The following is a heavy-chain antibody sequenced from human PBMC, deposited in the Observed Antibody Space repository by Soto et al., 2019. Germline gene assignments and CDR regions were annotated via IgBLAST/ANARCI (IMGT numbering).Heavy chain of an antibody. CDR2: ISHDGVNK. CDR3: VRGGYSSSWERLDP. V-gene: IGHV3-30-3*01. Sequence: VQLVESGGGVIHPGKSLRLSCAASGSTFPNYPMHWVRQTPDNGLEWVAVISHDGVNKNSADSVKGRFTISRDNSRNTLYLQMDSLGVEDTAMYYCVRGGYSSSWERLDPWGQGTLVTVSS. D-gene: IGHD6-13*01. J-gene: IGHJ5*02. CDR1: GSTFPNYP.